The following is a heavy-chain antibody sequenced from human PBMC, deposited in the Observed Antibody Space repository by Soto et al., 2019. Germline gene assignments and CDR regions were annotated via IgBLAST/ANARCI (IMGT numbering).Heavy chain of an antibody. CDR3: AKGMTTWTYYYYYCMDV. CDR1: GFTFSSYG. J-gene: IGHJ6*02. Sequence: QVQLVESGGGVVQPGRSLRLSCAASGFTFSSYGMHWVRQAPGKGLEWVAVISYDGSNKYYADSVKGRFTISRDNSKNTLYLQMNSLRADDTAVYYCAKGMTTWTYYYYYCMDVWGQGTTVTVSS. D-gene: IGHD4-17*01. V-gene: IGHV3-30*18. CDR2: ISYDGSNK.